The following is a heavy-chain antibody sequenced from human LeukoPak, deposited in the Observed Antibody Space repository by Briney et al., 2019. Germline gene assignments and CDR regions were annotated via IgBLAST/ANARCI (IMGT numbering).Heavy chain of an antibody. CDR2: IGGSGGST. J-gene: IGHJ4*02. V-gene: IGHV3-23*01. CDR3: AKVWGEIVGATPD. Sequence: GGSLRLSCAASGFTFSTYAMSWVRQAPGKGLEWVSAIGGSGGSTYYADSVKGRFTISRDNSKNTLYLQIYSLRAEDTAVYYCAKVWGEIVGATPDWGQGTPVTVSS. CDR1: GFTFSTYA. D-gene: IGHD1-26*01.